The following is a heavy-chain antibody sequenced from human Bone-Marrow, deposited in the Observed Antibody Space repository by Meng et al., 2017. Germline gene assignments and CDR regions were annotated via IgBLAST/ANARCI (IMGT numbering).Heavy chain of an antibody. Sequence: LSLTCAASGFTFSSYGMHWVRQAPGKGLEWVAVIWYDGSNKYYADSVKGRFTISRDNSKNTLYLQMNSLRAEDTAVYYCARDFDSYGDYVSAPYDAFDIWGQGTMVTVSS. CDR2: IWYDGSNK. CDR1: GFTFSSYG. J-gene: IGHJ3*02. D-gene: IGHD4-17*01. CDR3: ARDFDSYGDYVSAPYDAFDI. V-gene: IGHV3-33*01.